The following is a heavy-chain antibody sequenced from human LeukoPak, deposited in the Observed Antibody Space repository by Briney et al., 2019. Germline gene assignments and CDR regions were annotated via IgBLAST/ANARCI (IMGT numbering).Heavy chain of an antibody. CDR2: IYSGGST. D-gene: IGHD4-17*01. V-gene: IGHV3-53*01. Sequence: GGSLRLSCAASGFTVSSNYMSWVRQAPGKGLEWVSVIYSGGSTYYADSVKGRFTISGDNSKNTLYLQMNSLRAEDTAVYYCARIYGDYTYYYHYMDVWGKGTTVTVSS. CDR1: GFTVSSNY. J-gene: IGHJ6*03. CDR3: ARIYGDYTYYYHYMDV.